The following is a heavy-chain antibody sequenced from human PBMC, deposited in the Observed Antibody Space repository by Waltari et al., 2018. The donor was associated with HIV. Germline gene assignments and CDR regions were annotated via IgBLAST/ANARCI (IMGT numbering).Heavy chain of an antibody. V-gene: IGHV1-2*04. CDR3: ARGESATWANLDF. J-gene: IGHJ4*01. Sequence: QVQLVQSVAELKSPGASVQIACRTSGYTFAAFHIHWVRQAPGEGLQWVGWVNPANGATNYAQELQDWVSVTTDRSITTVYLTLKRLRSDDTAVYYCARGESATWANLDFWGQGTVVSVSS. D-gene: IGHD1-26*01. CDR2: VNPANGAT. CDR1: GYTFAAFH.